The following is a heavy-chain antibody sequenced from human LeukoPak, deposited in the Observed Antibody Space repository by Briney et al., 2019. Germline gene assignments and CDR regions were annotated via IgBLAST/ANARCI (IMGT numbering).Heavy chain of an antibody. CDR1: GYTFTGYY. CDR2: INPNSGGT. CDR3: ARDSDTVTNYWYFDL. D-gene: IGHD4-11*01. Sequence: ASVKVSCKASGYTFTGYYMHWVRQAPGQGLEWMGWINPNSGGTNYAQKFQGRVTMTRDTSISTAYMELSRLRSDDTAVYCCARDSDTVTNYWYFDLWGRGTLVTVSS. J-gene: IGHJ2*01. V-gene: IGHV1-2*02.